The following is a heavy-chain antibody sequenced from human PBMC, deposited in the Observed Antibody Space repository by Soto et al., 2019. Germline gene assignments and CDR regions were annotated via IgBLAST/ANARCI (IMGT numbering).Heavy chain of an antibody. V-gene: IGHV4-59*01. CDR3: ARDRSVAGSNYDAFDI. CDR1: GGSISSYY. D-gene: IGHD6-19*01. CDR2: IYYSGST. Sequence: PSETLSLTCTVSGGSISSYYWSWIRQPPGKGLEWIGYIYYSGSTNYNPSLKSRVTISVDTSKNQFSLKLSSVTAADTAVYYCARDRSVAGSNYDAFDIWGQGTMVTVSS. J-gene: IGHJ3*02.